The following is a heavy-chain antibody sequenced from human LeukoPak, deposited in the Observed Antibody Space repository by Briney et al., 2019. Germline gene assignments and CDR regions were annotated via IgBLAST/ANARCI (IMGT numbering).Heavy chain of an antibody. D-gene: IGHD3-10*01. J-gene: IGHJ4*02. CDR3: AKEAGRRARYGSGSVDC. V-gene: IGHV3-9*01. CDR1: GFTFDDYA. CDR2: ISWNSGNI. Sequence: GGSLRLSCAASGFTFDDYAMHWVRQAPGKGLEWVSGISWNSGNIGYADSVKGRFTISRDNAKKFLYLQMNSLRAEDTALYYCAKEAGRRARYGSGSVDCWGQGTLVTVSS.